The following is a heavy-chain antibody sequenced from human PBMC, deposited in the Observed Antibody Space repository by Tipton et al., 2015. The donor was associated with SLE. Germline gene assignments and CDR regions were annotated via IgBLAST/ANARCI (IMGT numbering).Heavy chain of an antibody. CDR3: ARNSKGGAFDI. CDR2: IYYSGST. V-gene: IGHV4-30-4*08. D-gene: IGHD3-16*01. J-gene: IGHJ3*02. Sequence: TLSLTCTVSGGSISSGDYYWSWIRQPPGKGLEWIGYIYYSGSTNYNPSLKSRVTISVDTSKNHFSLKLSSVTAADTAVYYCARNSKGGAFDIWGQGTMVTVSS. CDR1: GGSISSGDYY.